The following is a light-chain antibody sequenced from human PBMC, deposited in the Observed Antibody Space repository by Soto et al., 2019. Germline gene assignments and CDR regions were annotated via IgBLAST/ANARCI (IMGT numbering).Light chain of an antibody. J-gene: IGKJ2*01. V-gene: IGKV1-17*01. CDR1: QSIYNY. Sequence: DIQMTQSPSSLSASVGDRVTITCRASQSIYNYLNWYQQKPGKAPQLLIFAASSLQSGVPSRFSGSGSGTEFTLTISSLQPEDFATYYCQQLNSHPRTFGQGTKLEIK. CDR2: AAS. CDR3: QQLNSHPRT.